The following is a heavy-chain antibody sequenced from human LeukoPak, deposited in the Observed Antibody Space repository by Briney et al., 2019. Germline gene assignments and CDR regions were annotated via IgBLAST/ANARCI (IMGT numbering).Heavy chain of an antibody. J-gene: IGHJ4*02. Sequence: SVKVSCRASGYTFTGYYMHWVRQAPGQGLEWMGRIIPILGIANYAQKFQGRVTITADKSTSTAYMELSSLRSEDTAVYYCAGSGGTRNFDYWGQGTLVTVSS. CDR3: AGSGGTRNFDY. CDR1: GYTFTGYY. D-gene: IGHD1-26*01. V-gene: IGHV1-69*02. CDR2: IIPILGIA.